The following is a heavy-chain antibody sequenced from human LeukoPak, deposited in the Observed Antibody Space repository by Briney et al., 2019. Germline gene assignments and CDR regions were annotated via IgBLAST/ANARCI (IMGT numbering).Heavy chain of an antibody. J-gene: IGHJ4*02. CDR2: INWNGGST. CDR1: GFTFDDYG. D-gene: IGHD1-26*01. Sequence: GGSLRLSCAASGFTFDDYGMSWVRQAPGKGLEWVSGINWNGGSTGYADSVKGRFTISRDNAKNSLYLQMNSLRAEDTALYYCARDRGWELSLYFDYWGQGTLVTVSS. V-gene: IGHV3-20*04. CDR3: ARDRGWELSLYFDY.